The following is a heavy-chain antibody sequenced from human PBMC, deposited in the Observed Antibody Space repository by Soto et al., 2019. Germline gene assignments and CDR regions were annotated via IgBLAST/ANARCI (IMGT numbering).Heavy chain of an antibody. Sequence: QVQRVQSGAEVKKPGASVKVSCKASGYTFTGYYMHWVRQAPGQGLEWMGWINPNSGDTNYAQKFQGRVTMTGDTPISTAYMELSSLRSDDTAVYYCARDSSGSYWGQGTLVTVSS. CDR2: INPNSGDT. J-gene: IGHJ4*02. D-gene: IGHD6-19*01. V-gene: IGHV1-2*02. CDR1: GYTFTGYY. CDR3: ARDSSGSY.